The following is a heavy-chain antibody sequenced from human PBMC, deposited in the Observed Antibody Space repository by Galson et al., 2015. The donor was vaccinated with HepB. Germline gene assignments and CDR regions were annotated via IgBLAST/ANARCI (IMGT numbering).Heavy chain of an antibody. CDR2: ISFDGRSV. J-gene: IGHJ4*02. CDR3: AKNFAQWLVLGGFFDM. D-gene: IGHD3-22*01. V-gene: IGHV3-30-3*02. CDR1: GFPFNECA. Sequence: SLRLSCASSGFPFNECALHWVRQAPGKGLEWLAVISFDGRSVYYGDSVKGRFTVSRDNSRSTLFLQMNSLRPDDTAVYYCAKNFAQWLVLGGFFDMWGQGALVSVSS.